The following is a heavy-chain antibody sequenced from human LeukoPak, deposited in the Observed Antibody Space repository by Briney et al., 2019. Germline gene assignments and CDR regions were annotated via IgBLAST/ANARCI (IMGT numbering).Heavy chain of an antibody. Sequence: ASVKVSCKASGYTFTGYYIHWVRQAPGQGLEWMGWISAYNGNTNYAQKLQGRVTMTTDTSTSTAYMELRSLRSDDTAVYYCARSGHEYCSSTSCYRWDNWFDPWGQGTLVTVSS. V-gene: IGHV1-18*04. CDR3: ARSGHEYCSSTSCYRWDNWFDP. CDR1: GYTFTGYY. J-gene: IGHJ5*02. CDR2: ISAYNGNT. D-gene: IGHD2-2*02.